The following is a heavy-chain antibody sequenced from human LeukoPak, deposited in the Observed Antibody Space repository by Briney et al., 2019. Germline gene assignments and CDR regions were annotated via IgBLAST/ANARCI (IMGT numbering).Heavy chain of an antibody. D-gene: IGHD6-19*01. J-gene: IGHJ4*02. CDR3: ASEQWLRY. CDR2: IKQDGSEK. CDR1: GFTLSSYW. Sequence: AGGSLRLSCAASGFTLSSYWMNWVRQAPGKGLEWVAKIKQDGSEKNYVDSVKGRFTISRDNAKNSLHLQMNSLRAEDTAVYYCASEQWLRYWGQGTLVTVSS. V-gene: IGHV3-7*01.